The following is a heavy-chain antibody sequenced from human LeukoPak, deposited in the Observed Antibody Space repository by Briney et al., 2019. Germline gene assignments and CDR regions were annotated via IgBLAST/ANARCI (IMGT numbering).Heavy chain of an antibody. D-gene: IGHD4-23*01. CDR1: GGTFSSYA. CDR3: ARGLVPHGKAGGNPGVGGFDI. Sequence: SLKLSCKASGGTFSSYAISGGRQAPEQGREWRGGNTPILGTANYAQAFQGRVTITSAESTSTFYMGRSSLTPEATPRYLCARGLVPHGKAGGNPGVGGFDIWREETMVRVSS. J-gene: IGHJ3*02. V-gene: IGHV1-69*13. CDR2: NTPILGTA.